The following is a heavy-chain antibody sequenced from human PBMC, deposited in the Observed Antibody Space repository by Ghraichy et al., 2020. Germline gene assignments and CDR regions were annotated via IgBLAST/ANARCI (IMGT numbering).Heavy chain of an antibody. CDR1: GFMFGTYA. CDR2: ISSSGEDT. J-gene: IGHJ6*02. D-gene: IGHD3-16*01. V-gene: IGHV3-23*01. Sequence: GGSLTLSCAASGFMFGTYAMTWVRQAPGKGLEWVATISSSGEDTFYADSVKGRFTTSRDNSNKTLSLQMRSLRVGDTAVYFCAREFVGGATYYYGLNVWGPGTPVAVSS. CDR3: AREFVGGATYYYGLNV.